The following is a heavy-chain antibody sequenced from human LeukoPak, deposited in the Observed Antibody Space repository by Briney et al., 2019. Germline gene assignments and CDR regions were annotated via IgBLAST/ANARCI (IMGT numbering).Heavy chain of an antibody. CDR2: INPSGGST. J-gene: IGHJ4*02. CDR3: ASSLSKLPSDY. V-gene: IGHV1-46*03. Sequence: ASVKVSCKASGYTFTSYYMHWVRQAPRQGLEWMGIINPSGGSTSYAQKFQGRVTMTRDTSTSTVYMELSSLRSEDTAVYYCASSLSKLPSDYWGQGTLVTVSS. D-gene: IGHD2-15*01. CDR1: GYTFTSYY.